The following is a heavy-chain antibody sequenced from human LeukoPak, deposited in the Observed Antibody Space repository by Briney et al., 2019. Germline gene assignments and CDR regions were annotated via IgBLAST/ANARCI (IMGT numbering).Heavy chain of an antibody. D-gene: IGHD1-26*01. CDR3: ARGAGSGSYYNGAFDI. V-gene: IGHV3-48*03. CDR2: INSGGSAI. CDR1: GFTFNSYE. Sequence: GGSLRLSCAASGFTFNSYEMNWVRQAPGKGLEWVSYINSGGSAIYYADSVKGRFTISRDNAKNSLYLQMNSLRAEDTAVYYCARGAGSGSYYNGAFDIWGQGTMVTVSS. J-gene: IGHJ3*02.